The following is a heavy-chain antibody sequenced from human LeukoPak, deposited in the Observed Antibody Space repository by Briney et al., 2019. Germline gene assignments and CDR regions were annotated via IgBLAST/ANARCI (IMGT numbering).Heavy chain of an antibody. CDR1: GFTFDNYG. J-gene: IGHJ3*02. CDR3: AKVITIFGVLIGVDAFDI. V-gene: IGHV3-9*01. D-gene: IGHD3-3*01. CDR2: ISWNSGSL. Sequence: GGSPRLSCAGSGFTFDNYGMHWVRQAPGKGLEWVSGISWNSGSLAYADSVKGRFTISRDNAKNSLYLQMNSLRAEDTALYYCAKVITIFGVLIGVDAFDIWGPGTMVTVSS.